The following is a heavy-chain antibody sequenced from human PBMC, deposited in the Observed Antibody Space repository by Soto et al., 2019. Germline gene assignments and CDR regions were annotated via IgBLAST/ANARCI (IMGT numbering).Heavy chain of an antibody. CDR1: GGSINTFY. CDR2: IFSSGST. V-gene: IGHV4-4*07. CDR3: AREGSYSAYNFAHGIQLWSFAF. J-gene: IGHJ4*02. Sequence: SETLSLTCTVSGGSINTFYWSWVRQPAGKGLEWIGRIFSSGSTSFNPSLESRVAMSVDTSKNHFSLNLSSVTAADMAVYYCAREGSYSAYNFAHGIQLWSFAFWGQGALVTVSS. D-gene: IGHD5-12*01.